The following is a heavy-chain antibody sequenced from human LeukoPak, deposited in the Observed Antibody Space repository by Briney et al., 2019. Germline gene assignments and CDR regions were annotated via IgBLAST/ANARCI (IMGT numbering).Heavy chain of an antibody. J-gene: IGHJ3*02. CDR3: AKSFFPGGSSFTFDI. CDR1: GFTFSSYW. CDR2: INSDGSST. Sequence: GGSLRLSCVASGFTFSSYWMHWVRQAPGKGLVWVSRINSDGSSTSYADSVKGRFTISRDNAKNTLYLQMNSLRAEDTAVYYCAKSFFPGGSSFTFDIWGQGTLVTVSS. V-gene: IGHV3-74*01. D-gene: IGHD3-10*01.